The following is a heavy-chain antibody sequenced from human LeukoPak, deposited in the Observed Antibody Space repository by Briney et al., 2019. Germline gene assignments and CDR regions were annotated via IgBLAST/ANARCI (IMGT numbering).Heavy chain of an antibody. CDR3: ARYPSGYDRGFDY. D-gene: IGHD5-12*01. CDR1: GFIFSSYW. CDR2: INQDGSEN. Sequence: GGARRPACATPGFIFSSYWMNWVRKAPGQGLEWVGNINQDGSENEYVVSVKGRFTISRDNAKNSLYLQMNSLRAEDTAVYYCARYPSGYDRGFDYWGQGTLVTVSS. J-gene: IGHJ4*02. V-gene: IGHV3-7*04.